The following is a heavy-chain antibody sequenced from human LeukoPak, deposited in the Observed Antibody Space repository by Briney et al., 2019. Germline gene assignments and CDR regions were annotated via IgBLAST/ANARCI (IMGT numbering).Heavy chain of an antibody. CDR2: INSHGSTT. V-gene: IGHV3-74*01. CDR3: ARGVGYPGAFDI. CDR1: GFTFSSYW. Sequence: GGSLRLSCAASGFTFSSYWMHWVHQPPGKGLVWVSCINSHGSTTSYADSVKGRFTISRDNAKNSLYLQMNSLRAEDTAVYYCARGVGYPGAFDIWGQGTMVTVSS. D-gene: IGHD1-26*01. J-gene: IGHJ3*02.